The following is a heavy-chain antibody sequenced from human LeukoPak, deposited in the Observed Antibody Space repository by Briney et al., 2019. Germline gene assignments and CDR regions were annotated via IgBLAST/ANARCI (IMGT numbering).Heavy chain of an antibody. CDR3: ARDLIAAAGTQAYYYGTDV. Sequence: SETLSLTCTVSGGSISPYYWSWIRQPPGKGLEWIGYMYYSGSTNYNPSLKSRVTISIDTSKNQFSLKLSSVTAADTAVYYCARDLIAAAGTQAYYYGTDVWGQGTTVTVSS. CDR2: MYYSGST. CDR1: GGSISPYY. V-gene: IGHV4-59*12. J-gene: IGHJ6*02. D-gene: IGHD6-13*01.